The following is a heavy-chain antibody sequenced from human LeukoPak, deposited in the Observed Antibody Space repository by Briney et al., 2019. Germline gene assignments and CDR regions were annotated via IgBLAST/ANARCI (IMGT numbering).Heavy chain of an antibody. J-gene: IGHJ6*03. V-gene: IGHV4-4*07. CDR3: ARDEYSSSWDYYYYYMDV. Sequence: SETLSLTCTVSGGSISSYYWSWIRQPAGKGLEWIGRIYTSESTNYNPSLKSRVTISVDKSKNQFSLKLSSVTAADTAVYYCARDEYSSSWDYYYYYMDVWGKGTTATVSS. D-gene: IGHD6-13*01. CDR1: GGSISSYY. CDR2: IYTSEST.